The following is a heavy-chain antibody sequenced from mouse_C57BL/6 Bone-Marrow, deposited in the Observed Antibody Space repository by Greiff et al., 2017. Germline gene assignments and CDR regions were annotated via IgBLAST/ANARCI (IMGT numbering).Heavy chain of an antibody. V-gene: IGHV5-4*01. D-gene: IGHD1-1*01. J-gene: IGHJ2*01. Sequence: EVKVEESGGGLVKPGGSLKLSCAASGFTFSSYAMSWVRQTPEKRLEWVATISDGGSYTYYPDNVKGRFTISRDNAKNNLYLQMSQLKSEDTAMYYCAREEGSSSFDYWGQGTTPTVSS. CDR1: GFTFSSYA. CDR3: AREEGSSSFDY. CDR2: ISDGGSYT.